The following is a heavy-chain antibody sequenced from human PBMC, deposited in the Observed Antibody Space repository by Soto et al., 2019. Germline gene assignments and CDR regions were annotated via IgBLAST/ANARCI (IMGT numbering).Heavy chain of an antibody. J-gene: IGHJ4*02. Sequence: SETLSLTCAVSGGSIISGGYSWSRHRQPPGKDLVWVGYIYSGTTHYTASLESRVTIAMDRSKNQLSLSLKSVTAADTAVYYCAREDSGAFFDFWGQGTLVTVSS. D-gene: IGHD2-15*01. V-gene: IGHV4-30-2*01. CDR3: AREDSGAFFDF. CDR1: GGSIISGGYS. CDR2: IYSGTT.